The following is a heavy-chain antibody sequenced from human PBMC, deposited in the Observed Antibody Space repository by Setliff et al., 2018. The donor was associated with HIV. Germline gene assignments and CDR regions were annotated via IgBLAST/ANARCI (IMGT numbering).Heavy chain of an antibody. CDR2: ITHSGGT. J-gene: IGHJ4*02. CDR1: GGSFSGDS. Sequence: SETLSLTCNVYGGSFSGDSWIWIRQPPGKGLEWIGEITHSGGTKYNPSLKSRVTISVDMSKNHFARSLTSVTAADTAIYFCARKGWNAYEAFDYWGQGALVTVSS. D-gene: IGHD1-1*01. V-gene: IGHV4-34*01. CDR3: ARKGWNAYEAFDY.